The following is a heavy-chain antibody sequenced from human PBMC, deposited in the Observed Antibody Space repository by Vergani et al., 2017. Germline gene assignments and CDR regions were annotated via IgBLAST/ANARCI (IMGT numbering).Heavy chain of an antibody. J-gene: IGHJ4*02. CDR1: GFTFGDYA. Sequence: EVQLVESGGGLVQPGRSLRLSCTASGFTFGDYAMSWVRQAPGKGLEWVGFIRSKAYGGTTEYAASVKGRFTISRDDSKKTLYLQMNSLRAEDTAVYYCARDLVSSGWYVEPFDYWGQGTLVTVSS. V-gene: IGHV3-49*04. CDR3: ARDLVSSGWYVEPFDY. CDR2: IRSKAYGGTT. D-gene: IGHD6-19*01.